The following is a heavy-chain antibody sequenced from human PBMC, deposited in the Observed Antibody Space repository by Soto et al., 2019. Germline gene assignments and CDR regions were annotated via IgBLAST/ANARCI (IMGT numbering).Heavy chain of an antibody. CDR1: GFTFGTYA. Sequence: PGGSLRLSCAASGFTFGTYAMIWVRQAPGKGLEWVSRISNSGGDTYYTDSVRGRFIVSRENSKNTLYLQMNSLRAEDTAVYYCAKRLAPSGSGWDYWGQGTPVTVSS. D-gene: IGHD2-8*02. V-gene: IGHV3-23*01. CDR3: AKRLAPSGSGWDY. J-gene: IGHJ4*02. CDR2: ISNSGGDT.